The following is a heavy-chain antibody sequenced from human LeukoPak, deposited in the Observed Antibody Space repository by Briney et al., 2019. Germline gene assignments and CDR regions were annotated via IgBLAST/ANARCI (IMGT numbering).Heavy chain of an antibody. Sequence: PGGSLRLSCAASGFTFSSYWMHWVRQAPGKGLVWVSRINTDGSSTSYADSVKGRFTISRDNAKNTLYLQINSLRAEDTAVYYCTRDFDYDSSGYYFDYWGQGTLVTVSS. CDR2: INTDGSST. J-gene: IGHJ4*02. V-gene: IGHV3-74*01. D-gene: IGHD3-22*01. CDR1: GFTFSSYW. CDR3: TRDFDYDSSGYYFDY.